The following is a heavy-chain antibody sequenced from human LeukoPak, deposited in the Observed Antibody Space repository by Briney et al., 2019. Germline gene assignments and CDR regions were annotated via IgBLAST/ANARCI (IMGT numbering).Heavy chain of an antibody. V-gene: IGHV5-51*01. CDR3: ARLSYYDSSGYYYVNAFDI. CDR2: IYPGDSDT. J-gene: IGHJ3*02. D-gene: IGHD3-22*01. CDR1: GYSFTSYW. Sequence: GESLKISCKGSGYSFTSYWIGWVRQMPGKGLEWMGIIYPGDSDTRYSPSFQGQVTISADKSISTAYLQWSSLKASDTAMYYCARLSYYDSSGYYYVNAFDIWGQGTMVTVSS.